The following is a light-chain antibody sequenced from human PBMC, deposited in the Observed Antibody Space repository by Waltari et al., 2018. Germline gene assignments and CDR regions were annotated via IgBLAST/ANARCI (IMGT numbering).Light chain of an antibody. V-gene: IGKV3-20*01. Sequence: EFVLPQSPAPLPWSPGERPPLPCRASQPVSSSYLAWYQQIPGRAPRLLIYDASNRAPGIPDRFIAGGSGTDFTLTITRLEPEDVAVYYCQQYGPSYTFGQGTKLEI. CDR3: QQYGPSYT. CDR2: DAS. CDR1: QPVSSSY. J-gene: IGKJ2*01.